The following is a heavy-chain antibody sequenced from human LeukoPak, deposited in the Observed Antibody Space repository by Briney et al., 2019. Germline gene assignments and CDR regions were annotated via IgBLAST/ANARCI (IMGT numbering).Heavy chain of an antibody. J-gene: IGHJ4*02. D-gene: IGHD3-10*01. CDR1: GFTFSSYS. CDR2: ISSSSYYI. CDR3: AKTPYYGSGNVYYFDY. Sequence: PGGSLRLSCAASGFTFSSYSMNWIRQAPGKGLEWVSSISSSSYYIYYADSVKGRFTISRDNSKNTLYLQMNSLRAEDTAVYYCAKTPYYGSGNVYYFDYWGQGTLVTVSS. V-gene: IGHV3-21*04.